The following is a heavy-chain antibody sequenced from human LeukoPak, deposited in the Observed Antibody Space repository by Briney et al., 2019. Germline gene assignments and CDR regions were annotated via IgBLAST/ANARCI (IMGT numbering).Heavy chain of an antibody. V-gene: IGHV3-21*01. J-gene: IGHJ4*02. D-gene: IGHD5-18*01. CDR1: GFTFSSHS. CDR3: ARDFGDSYGYSYFDS. Sequence: GGSLRLSCVASGFTFSSHSIIWSRQAPGMGLEWVSSISGRSTYMYYADSVKGRFTISRDNAKNSLYLQMNSLRAEDTAVYYCARDFGDSYGYSYFDSWGQGTLVTVSS. CDR2: ISGRSTYM.